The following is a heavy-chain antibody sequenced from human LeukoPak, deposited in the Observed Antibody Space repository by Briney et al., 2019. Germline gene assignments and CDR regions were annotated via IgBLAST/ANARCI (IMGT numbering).Heavy chain of an antibody. CDR2: IIPILGIA. CDR3: ARPNNIVVVPAALARDYYYGMDV. CDR1: GGTFSSYA. D-gene: IGHD2-2*01. Sequence: SVKVSCKASGGTFSSYAISWVRQAPGQGLEWMGRIIPILGIANYAQKFQGRVTITAVKSTSTAYMELSSLRSEDTAVYYCARPNNIVVVPAALARDYYYGMDVWGQGTTVTVSS. V-gene: IGHV1-69*04. J-gene: IGHJ6*02.